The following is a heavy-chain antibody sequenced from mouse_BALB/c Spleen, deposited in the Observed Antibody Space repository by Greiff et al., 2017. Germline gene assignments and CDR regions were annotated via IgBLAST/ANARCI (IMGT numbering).Heavy chain of an antibody. CDR3: ARSGNYYYAMDY. D-gene: IGHD2-1*01. J-gene: IGHJ4*01. CDR2: INPSSGYT. CDR1: GYTFTSYT. Sequence: VQLKESGAELARPGASVKMSCKASGYTFTSYTMHWVKQRPGQGLEWIGYINPSSGYTNYNQKFKDKATLTADKSSSTAYMQLSSLTSEDSAVYYCARSGNYYYAMDYWGQGTSVTVSS. V-gene: IGHV1-4*01.